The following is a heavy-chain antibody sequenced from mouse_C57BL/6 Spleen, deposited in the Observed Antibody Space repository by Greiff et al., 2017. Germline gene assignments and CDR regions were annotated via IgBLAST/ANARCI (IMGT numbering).Heavy chain of an antibody. Sequence: EVMLVESGGDLVKPGGSLKLSCAASGFTFSSYGMSWVRQTPDKRLEWVATISSGGSYTYYPDSVKGRFTISRDNAKNTLYLQMSSLKSEDTAMYYCARWDYDGGYAMDYWGQGTSVTVSS. D-gene: IGHD2-4*01. CDR1: GFTFSSYG. V-gene: IGHV5-6*02. J-gene: IGHJ4*01. CDR2: ISSGGSYT. CDR3: ARWDYDGGYAMDY.